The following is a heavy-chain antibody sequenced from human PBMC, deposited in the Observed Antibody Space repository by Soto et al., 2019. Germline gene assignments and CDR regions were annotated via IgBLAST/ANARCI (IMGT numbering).Heavy chain of an antibody. CDR2: ITGSGADT. D-gene: IGHD6-6*01. J-gene: IGHJ4*02. Sequence: PGGSLRPSCAASGFTFSNYALSWVRQAPGKGLEWVSAITGSGADTYYADSVKGRFTISRDNSKNTLCLHMDSLRDKDTAVYFGAERAPVARAFDYSEQGCLGTISS. CDR3: AERAPVARAFDY. V-gene: IGHV3-23*01. CDR1: GFTFSNYA.